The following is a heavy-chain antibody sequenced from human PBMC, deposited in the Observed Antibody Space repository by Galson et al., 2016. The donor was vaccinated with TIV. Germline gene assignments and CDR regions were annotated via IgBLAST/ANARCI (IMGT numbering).Heavy chain of an antibody. D-gene: IGHD3-22*01. CDR3: ARHSYDYYDNTGPTGGFDY. V-gene: IGHV5-51*01. J-gene: IGHJ4*02. CDR2: IYGGDSDT. CDR1: GYNFTTYW. Sequence: SGAEVKMPGESLTISCKGSGYNFTTYWIAWVRQMPGKGLEWMGIIYGGDSDTRYSPSFQGQVTMSADKFLSTAYLQWNSLQASDTAIYYCARHSYDYYDNTGPTGGFDYWGQGTLVTVSS.